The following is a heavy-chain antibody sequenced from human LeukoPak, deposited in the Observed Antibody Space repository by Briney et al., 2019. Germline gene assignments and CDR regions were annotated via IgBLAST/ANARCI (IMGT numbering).Heavy chain of an antibody. CDR1: GGSISSSNW. CDR3: ARMGYCSSTSCYYGAFDI. V-gene: IGHV4-4*02. Sequence: PSWTLSLTCAVSGGSISSSNWWSWVRQPPGKGLEWIGEIYHSGSTNYNPSLKSRVTISVDKSKNQFSLKLSSVTAADTAVYYCARMGYCSSTSCYYGAFDIWGQGTMVTVSS. J-gene: IGHJ3*02. D-gene: IGHD2-2*01. CDR2: IYHSGST.